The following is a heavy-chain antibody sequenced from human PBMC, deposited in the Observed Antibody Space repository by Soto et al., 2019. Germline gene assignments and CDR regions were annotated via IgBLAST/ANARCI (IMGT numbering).Heavy chain of an antibody. CDR2: LAWDGGSI. CDR1: GFTFDAYP. V-gene: IGHV3-9*01. J-gene: IGHJ3*01. Sequence: EVQLVESGGGLVQPGRSLRLSCAASGFTFDAYPMHWVRQAPGKGLEWVAGLAWDGGSIEYVDSVEGRFTISRDNAKNSLYLQMSRLREEDTAFYYCVRDDAFDLWGQGTQVTFSS. CDR3: VRDDAFDL.